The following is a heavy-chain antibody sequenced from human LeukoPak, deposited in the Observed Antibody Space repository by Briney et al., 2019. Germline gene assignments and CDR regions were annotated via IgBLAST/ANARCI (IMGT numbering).Heavy chain of an antibody. CDR1: GFTFSSYG. CDR3: ARDSDWYSGLFDH. J-gene: IGHJ4*02. Sequence: GGSLRLSCAASGFTFSSYGMHWVRQAPGKGLEWIAYISPGSTTIFYADSLKGRFTVSRDNAKNSLFLEMNSLRADDTAVYYCARDSDWYSGLFDHWGQGTPVTVS. V-gene: IGHV3-48*04. CDR2: ISPGSTTI. D-gene: IGHD6-19*01.